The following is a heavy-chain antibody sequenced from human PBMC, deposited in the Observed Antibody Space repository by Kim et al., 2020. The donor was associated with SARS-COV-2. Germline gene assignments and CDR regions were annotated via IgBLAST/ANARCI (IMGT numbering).Heavy chain of an antibody. CDR3: ARRGSGYYYYGMDV. Sequence: SQKFQGRVTITRDTSASTAYMELSSLRSEDTAVYYCARRGSGYYYYGMDVWGQGTTVTVSS. V-gene: IGHV1-3*01. J-gene: IGHJ6*02. D-gene: IGHD3-3*01.